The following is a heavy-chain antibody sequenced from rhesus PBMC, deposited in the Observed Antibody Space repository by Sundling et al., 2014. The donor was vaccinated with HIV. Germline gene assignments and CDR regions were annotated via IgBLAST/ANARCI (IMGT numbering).Heavy chain of an antibody. J-gene: IGHJ4*01. V-gene: IGHV4-106*01. CDR2: IYSSGDST. CDR3: ARGWNYGTNFEY. D-gene: IGHD1-1*01. Sequence: QVQLQESGPGLLKPSETLPLTCAVSGGSISDTYYWTWIRQSPGKGLEWIGYIYSSGDSTHYNPSLKSRVTISTDTAKNLFSLNLSSVTAADTAVYYCARGWNYGTNFEYWGQGSPGHRLL. CDR1: GGSISDTYY.